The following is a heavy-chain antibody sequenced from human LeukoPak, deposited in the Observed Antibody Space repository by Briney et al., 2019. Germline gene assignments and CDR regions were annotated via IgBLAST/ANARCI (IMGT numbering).Heavy chain of an antibody. D-gene: IGHD5-12*01. CDR3: ATGGAGFDT. Sequence: GGSLRLSCAASGFTFNDYYMSWIRQAPGKGLEWLSYINIGGTNTHYAYSVKGRFTISRDNAKKSLYLEMNNLRAEDTAVYYCATGGAGFDTWGQGVLVTVSS. V-gene: IGHV3-11*01. J-gene: IGHJ5*02. CDR1: GFTFNDYY. CDR2: INIGGTNT.